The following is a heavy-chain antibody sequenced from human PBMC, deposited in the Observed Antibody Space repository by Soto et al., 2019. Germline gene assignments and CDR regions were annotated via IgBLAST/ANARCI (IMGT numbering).Heavy chain of an antibody. D-gene: IGHD2-2*01. J-gene: IGHJ4*02. Sequence: SLTCTVSGGSISSSSYYWGWIRQPPGKGLEWIGSIYYSGSTYYNPSLKSRVTISVDTSKNQFSLKLSSVTAADTAGYYCAKMGIEPDGPDTYFDYWGQGPLVTVSA. V-gene: IGHV4-39*01. CDR3: AKMGIEPDGPDTYFDY. CDR2: IYYSGST. CDR1: GGSISSSSYY.